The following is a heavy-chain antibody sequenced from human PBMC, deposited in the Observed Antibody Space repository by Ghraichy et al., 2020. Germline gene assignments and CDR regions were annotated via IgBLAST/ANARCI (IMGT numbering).Heavy chain of an antibody. CDR2: IYYSGST. V-gene: IGHV4-39*07. Sequence: SETLSLTCTVSGGSISSSSYYWGWIRQPPGKGLEWIGSIYYSGSTYYNPSLKSRVTISVDTSKNQFSLKLSSVTAADTAVYYCAREGPEGSRGQEPFLDYWGQGTLVTVSS. CDR1: GGSISSSSYY. CDR3: AREGPEGSRGQEPFLDY. J-gene: IGHJ4*02. D-gene: IGHD2-15*01.